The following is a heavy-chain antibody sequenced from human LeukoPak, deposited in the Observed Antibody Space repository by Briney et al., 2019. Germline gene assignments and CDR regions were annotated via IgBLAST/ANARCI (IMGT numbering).Heavy chain of an antibody. Sequence: SETLSLTCAVYGGSFSGYYWRWIRQPPGKGLEWIVEINHSGSTNYNPSLKSRVTISVDTSKNQFSLKLSSVTAADTAVYYCARGKSVEGIAADYWGQGTLVTVSS. D-gene: IGHD6-25*01. CDR2: INHSGST. CDR1: GGSFSGYY. J-gene: IGHJ4*02. V-gene: IGHV4-34*01. CDR3: ARGKSVEGIAADY.